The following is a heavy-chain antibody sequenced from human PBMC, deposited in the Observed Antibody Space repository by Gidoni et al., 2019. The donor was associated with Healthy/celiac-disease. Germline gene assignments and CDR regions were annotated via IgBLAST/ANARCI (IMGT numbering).Heavy chain of an antibody. D-gene: IGHD4-17*01. Sequence: QVQLVESGGGLVKPGGSLRPSCAASGFTFSDYDMSWIRQAPGKGLEWVSDISSSGSTKYYADSGKGRFTISRDNAKNSLYLQMNSLRAEDTAVYYCARDLTYGGNSDAFDIWGQGTMVTVSS. CDR2: ISSSGSTK. CDR1: GFTFSDYD. CDR3: ARDLTYGGNSDAFDI. V-gene: IGHV3-11*01. J-gene: IGHJ3*02.